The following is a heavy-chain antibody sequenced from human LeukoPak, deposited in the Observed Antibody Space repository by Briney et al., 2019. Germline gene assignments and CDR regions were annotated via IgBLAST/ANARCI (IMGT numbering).Heavy chain of an antibody. CDR1: GYTFTGYY. Sequence: ASVKVSCKTSGYTFTGYYIHWVRQAPGQGLEWMGWISAYNGNTNYAQKLQGRVTMTTDTSTSTAYMELRSLRSDDTAVYYCATQRGFSGSGWYFDYWGQGTLVTVSS. J-gene: IGHJ4*02. CDR2: ISAYNGNT. D-gene: IGHD6-19*01. CDR3: ATQRGFSGSGWYFDY. V-gene: IGHV1-18*04.